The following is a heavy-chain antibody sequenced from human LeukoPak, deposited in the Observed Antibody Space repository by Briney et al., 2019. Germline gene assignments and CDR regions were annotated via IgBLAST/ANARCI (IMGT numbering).Heavy chain of an antibody. Sequence: ASVKVSCKTSGYTLTGYYMHWVRQAPGQGLEWTGWLNPNSGGTSYEQKFQGRVTMTRDTSTSTAFMELTSLTSDDTAVYYCARQLDVGGYLGYWGQGTLVTVSS. D-gene: IGHD3-16*01. CDR1: GYTLTGYY. V-gene: IGHV1-2*02. J-gene: IGHJ4*02. CDR2: LNPNSGGT. CDR3: ARQLDVGGYLGY.